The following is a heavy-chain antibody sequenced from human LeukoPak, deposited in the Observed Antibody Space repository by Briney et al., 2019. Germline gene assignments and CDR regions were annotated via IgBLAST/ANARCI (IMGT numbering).Heavy chain of an antibody. V-gene: IGHV4-34*01. CDR2: INHSGST. J-gene: IGHJ4*02. CDR1: GGSFSGYY. Sequence: SETLSLTCAVYGGSFSGYYWSWIRQPPGKGLEWIGEINHSGSTNYNPSLKSRVTISVDTSKNQFSLKLSSVTAADTAVYYSARGLITSGGVIVNRGLYFDYWGQGTLVTVSS. CDR3: ARGLITSGGVIVNRGLYFDY. D-gene: IGHD3-16*02.